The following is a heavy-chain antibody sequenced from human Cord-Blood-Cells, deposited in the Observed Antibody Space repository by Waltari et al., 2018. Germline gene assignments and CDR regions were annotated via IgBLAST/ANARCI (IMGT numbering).Heavy chain of an antibody. CDR2: SYYSGGT. Sequence: QLQLQESGPGLVKPSETLSLTCTVSGGSISSSSYYWGWIRRPPGKGLEWIGRSYYSGGTDSDPSRNVRVTISVDTSKNQFSLKLSSVTAADTAVYYCARHEKLVIHAFDIWGQGTMVTVSS. D-gene: IGHD2-21*01. J-gene: IGHJ3*02. V-gene: IGHV4-39*07. CDR3: ARHEKLVIHAFDI. CDR1: GGSISSSSYY.